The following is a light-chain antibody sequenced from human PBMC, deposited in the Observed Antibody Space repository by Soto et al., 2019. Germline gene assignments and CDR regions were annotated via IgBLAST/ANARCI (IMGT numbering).Light chain of an antibody. V-gene: IGKV3-20*01. Sequence: EIVLTQSPGTLSLSPGERATLSCRTSQSVSSNHLVWYQQKPGQPPRLLIYGASSRATDISDRFSGSGSGTDFTLTISRLEPEDFAVYYCQQCCISPPTIGQGTKVEIK. CDR1: QSVSSNH. J-gene: IGKJ1*01. CDR2: GAS. CDR3: QQCCISPPT.